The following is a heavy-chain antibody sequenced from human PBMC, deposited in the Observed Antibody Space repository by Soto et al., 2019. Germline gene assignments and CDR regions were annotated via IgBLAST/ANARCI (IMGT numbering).Heavy chain of an antibody. D-gene: IGHD6-19*01. CDR2: IRSKTNNYAT. J-gene: IGHJ4*02. Sequence: EVQLVESGGGLVQPGGSLKLSCAAAGFTFSGSAVHWVRQASGRGLEWVGRIRSKTNNYATAYAESVKGRFTISRDDSMNTAYLQMTSLKTEDTAVYFCTRQTDAVQWLVVPTDYNFDYWGQGTLVTVSS. CDR3: TRQTDAVQWLVVPTDYNFDY. CDR1: GFTFSGSA. V-gene: IGHV3-73*02.